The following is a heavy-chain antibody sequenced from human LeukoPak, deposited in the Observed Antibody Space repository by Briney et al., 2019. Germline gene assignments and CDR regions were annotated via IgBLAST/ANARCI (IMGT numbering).Heavy chain of an antibody. D-gene: IGHD6-6*01. CDR1: GFTFSSYA. Sequence: GGSLRLSCAASGFTFSSYAMTWVRHAPGKGLEWVSAISGGGGSTYHADSVKGRFTISRDNSKNTLYLQMDSLRAEDTAVYYCANSYASSSRTPFDCWGQGTLVTVSS. V-gene: IGHV3-23*01. CDR2: ISGGGGST. J-gene: IGHJ4*02. CDR3: ANSYASSSRTPFDC.